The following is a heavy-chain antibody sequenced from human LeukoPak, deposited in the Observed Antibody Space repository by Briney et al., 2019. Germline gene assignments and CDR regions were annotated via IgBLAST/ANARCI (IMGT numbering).Heavy chain of an antibody. V-gene: IGHV1-18*01. CDR2: ITTYNGNT. D-gene: IGHD4-17*01. CDR3: ARGYDYGDYVGDFDY. Sequence: SVKVSFKTSGYTFTSYPLTWVRQAPGQGLEWMGWITTYNGNTNYAQKLQGRVTITTDTSTSTAYMDLRGLRSDDTAVYFCARGYDYGDYVGDFDYWGQGTLVTVSS. J-gene: IGHJ4*02. CDR1: GYTFTSYP.